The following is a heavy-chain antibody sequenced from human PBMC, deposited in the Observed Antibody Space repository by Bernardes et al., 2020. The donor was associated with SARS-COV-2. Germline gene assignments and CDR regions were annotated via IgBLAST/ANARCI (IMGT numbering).Heavy chain of an antibody. J-gene: IGHJ4*02. D-gene: IGHD5-12*01. CDR3: ARGGLEPFDY. CDR1: GFIFSNYW. CDR2: LNEEGSST. Sequence: VGSLSLSCAASGFIFSNYWMHWVRQVPGQGLVWVSRLNEEGSSTSYADSVKGRFTISRDNAKNILYLQMNSLGGEDTAVYFCARGGLEPFDYWGQGTLVTVAS. V-gene: IGHV3-74*01.